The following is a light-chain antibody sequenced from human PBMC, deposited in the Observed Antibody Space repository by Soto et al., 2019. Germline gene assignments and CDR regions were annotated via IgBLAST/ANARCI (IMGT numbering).Light chain of an antibody. J-gene: IGKJ4*01. CDR2: AAS. CDR1: QDIGTS. Sequence: DIQLTQSPSFLSASVRDRVTITCRASQDIGTSLAWYQQRPGKAPKVLITAASTSQSEVPPRFSGSGSGTEFTLTSSSLQPEDLATYYCQQLNTYPLTFGGGTKVEI. V-gene: IGKV1-9*01. CDR3: QQLNTYPLT.